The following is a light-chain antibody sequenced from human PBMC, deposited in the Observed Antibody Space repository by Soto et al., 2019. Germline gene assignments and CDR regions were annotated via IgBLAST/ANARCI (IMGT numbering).Light chain of an antibody. CDR2: GAS. CDR3: QQYNKWPLT. CDR1: QSLRSS. V-gene: IGKV3-15*01. Sequence: ETMMTQSPDTLSVSLGERATLSCRASQSLRSSLAWYQQKPGQATRLLIDGASTRATGIPVRISGSASGTEFTLTISSLQSEDFTDYYWQQYNKWPLTFGQGTKVDIK. J-gene: IGKJ1*01.